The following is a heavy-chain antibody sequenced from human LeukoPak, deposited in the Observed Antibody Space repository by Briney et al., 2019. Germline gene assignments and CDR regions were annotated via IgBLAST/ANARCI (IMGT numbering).Heavy chain of an antibody. J-gene: IGHJ3*02. V-gene: IGHV1-8*01. Sequence: APVKVSCKASGYTFTSYDINWVRQATGQGLEWMGWMNPNSGNTGYAQKLQGRVTMTRNTSISTAYMELSSLRSEDTAVYYCARDRIVGPTDAFDIWGQGTMVTVSS. CDR3: ARDRIVGPTDAFDI. CDR1: GYTFTSYD. CDR2: MNPNSGNT. D-gene: IGHD1-26*01.